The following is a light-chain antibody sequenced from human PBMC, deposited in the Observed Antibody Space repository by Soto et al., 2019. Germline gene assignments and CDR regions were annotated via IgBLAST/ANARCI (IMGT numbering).Light chain of an antibody. CDR1: QNIERW. CDR3: QQFKSSTWT. Sequence: DIQMTQSPSTLSASVGDRVTITCRASQNIERWLAWYQQKPGKAPKLLLYDVSSLESGVPSRFSGSGSGTEFILPINVLQPDDFAPYFCQQFKSSTWTFGQGATVDMK. V-gene: IGKV1-5*01. J-gene: IGKJ1*01. CDR2: DVS.